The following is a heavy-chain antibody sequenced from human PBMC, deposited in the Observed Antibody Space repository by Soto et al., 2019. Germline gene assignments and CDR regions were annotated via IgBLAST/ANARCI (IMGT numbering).Heavy chain of an antibody. Sequence: PSETLSLTCTVSGGSISSGGYYWSWIRQHPGKGLEWIGYIYYSGSTYYNPSLKSRVTISVDTSKNQFSLKLSSVTAADTAVYYCARVIEKTTITIFGVVLPDAFDIWGQGTMVTVSS. CDR3: ARVIEKTTITIFGVVLPDAFDI. CDR1: GGSISSGGYY. V-gene: IGHV4-31*03. D-gene: IGHD3-3*01. CDR2: IYYSGST. J-gene: IGHJ3*02.